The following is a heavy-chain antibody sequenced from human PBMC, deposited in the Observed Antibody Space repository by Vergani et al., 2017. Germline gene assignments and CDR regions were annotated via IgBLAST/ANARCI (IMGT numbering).Heavy chain of an antibody. CDR2: IFRSGTT. Sequence: QVQLQESGPGLVKPSQTLSLTCTVSGNSLSSSDHYWSWIRQSSDKGLEWVGHIFRSGTTYYNPSLKSRLIMSVDTSKNQFSLKLTSVTAADTAMYYCARHSTVEWLVKLGWIDPWGQGILVTVSS. CDR1: GNSLSSSDHY. J-gene: IGHJ5*02. V-gene: IGHV4-31*03. CDR3: ARHSTVEWLVKLGWIDP. D-gene: IGHD6-19*01.